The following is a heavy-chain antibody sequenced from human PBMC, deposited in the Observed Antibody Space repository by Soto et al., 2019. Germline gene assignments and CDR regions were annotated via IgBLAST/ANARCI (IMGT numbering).Heavy chain of an antibody. Sequence: PGESLKISCKGSGYSFTSYWISWVRQMPGKGLEWMGRIDPSDSYTNYSPSFQGHVTISADKSISTAYLQWSSLKASDTAMYYCNVIGRSSSRDHHPFDYWGQGTLVTVSS. D-gene: IGHD6-13*01. V-gene: IGHV5-10-1*01. CDR2: IDPSDSYT. CDR3: NVIGRSSSRDHHPFDY. CDR1: GYSFTSYW. J-gene: IGHJ4*02.